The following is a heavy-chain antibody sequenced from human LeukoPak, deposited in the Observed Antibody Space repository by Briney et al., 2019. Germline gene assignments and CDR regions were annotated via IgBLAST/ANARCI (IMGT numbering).Heavy chain of an antibody. CDR3: SRQAAAGLDY. CDR2: VYSGGKT. D-gene: IGHD6-13*01. Sequence: PGGSLRLSCAASEFTVDDTYMSWVRQTPGKGLEWVSVVYSGGKTFYADSVKGRFTISRDTSKNTVYLQMNTRRADDTAVYYCSRQAAAGLDYWGQGTLVTVSS. V-gene: IGHV3-66*02. J-gene: IGHJ4*02. CDR1: EFTVDDTY.